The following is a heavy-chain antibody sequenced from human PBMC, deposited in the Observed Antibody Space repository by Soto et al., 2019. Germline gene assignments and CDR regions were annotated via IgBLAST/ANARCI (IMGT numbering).Heavy chain of an antibody. CDR3: ARMKPQGTYYFDF. CDR1: GFSLRTPTMR. CDR2: IDWNDDK. V-gene: IGHV2-70*04. J-gene: IGHJ4*02. D-gene: IGHD1-1*01. Sequence: PTRTLARSCTVAGFSLRTPTMRVSWLRQPPGKALEWLGRIDWNDDKFYNTSLTPRLTISKDTSNSRVVLTLTNVDPVDTATYFCARMKPQGTYYFDFWGQGALVTVSS.